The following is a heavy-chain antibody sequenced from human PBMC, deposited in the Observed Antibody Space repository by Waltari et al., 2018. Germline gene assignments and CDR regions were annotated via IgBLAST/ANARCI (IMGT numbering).Heavy chain of an antibody. J-gene: IGHJ4*02. CDR3: ARSRRMTTVVIGPFDY. V-gene: IGHV3-48*01. CDR1: GFTFSRYR. D-gene: IGHD4-17*01. CDR2: ISSSSSTI. Sequence: EVQLVESGGGLVQPGGSLRLSCAASGFTFSRYRLTWVHQAHGKGLEWVSYISSSSSTIYYADSVKGRFTISRDNAKNSLYLQMNSLRAEDTAVYYCARSRRMTTVVIGPFDYWGQGTLVTVSS.